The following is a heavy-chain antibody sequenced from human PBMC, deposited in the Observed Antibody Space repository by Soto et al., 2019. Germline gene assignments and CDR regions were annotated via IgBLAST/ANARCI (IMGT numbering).Heavy chain of an antibody. Sequence: PGGSLRLSCAVSGVSFSSYALGWVRQAPGKGLEWVATVSCNGAGTFYADTVKGRFTITRDNSKNTLYLQMNSLRAEDTAIYYCANLPRIFPLDYWGQGTLVTVSS. D-gene: IGHD3-9*01. V-gene: IGHV3-23*01. J-gene: IGHJ4*02. CDR1: GVSFSSYA. CDR2: VSCNGAGT. CDR3: ANLPRIFPLDY.